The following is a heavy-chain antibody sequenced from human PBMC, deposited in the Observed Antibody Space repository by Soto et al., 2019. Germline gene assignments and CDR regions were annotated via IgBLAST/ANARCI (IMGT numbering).Heavy chain of an antibody. CDR2: ISYDGSNK. J-gene: IGHJ4*02. V-gene: IGHV3-30*18. CDR3: AKGGGGWYLPFDY. D-gene: IGHD6-19*01. CDR1: GFTFSSYG. Sequence: QVQLVESGGGVVQPGRSLRLSCAASGFTFSSYGMHWVRQAPGKGLEWVAVISYDGSNKYYADSVKGRFTISRDNSKHTLYLQMNSLRAEDTAVYYCAKGGGGWYLPFDYWGQGTLVTVSS.